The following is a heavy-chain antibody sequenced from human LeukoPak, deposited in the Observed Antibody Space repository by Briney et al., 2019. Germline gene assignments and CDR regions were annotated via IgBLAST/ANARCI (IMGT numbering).Heavy chain of an antibody. CDR2: ISYDGSNK. CDR3: AKDRNRYASNWYFDL. Sequence: GGSLRLSCAASGFTFSSYGMHWVRQAPGRGLEWVAVISYDGSNKYYADSVKGRFTISRDNSKNTLYLQMNSLRAEDTAVYYCAKDRNRYASNWYFDLWGRGTLVTVSS. J-gene: IGHJ2*01. V-gene: IGHV3-30*18. D-gene: IGHD1-14*01. CDR1: GFTFSSYG.